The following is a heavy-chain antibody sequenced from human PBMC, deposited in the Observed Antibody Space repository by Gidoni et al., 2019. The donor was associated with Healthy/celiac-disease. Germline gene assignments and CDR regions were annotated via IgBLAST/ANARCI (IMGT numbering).Heavy chain of an antibody. CDR2: IRSKAYGGTT. D-gene: IGHD1-1*01. V-gene: IGHV3-49*03. CDR1: GFSFADYA. J-gene: IGHJ3*02. Sequence: ELQLVESGGGLVQPGRSLRLSCTASGFSFADYAMSWFRQAPGKGLEWVGFIRSKAYGGTTEYAASVKGRFTISRDDSKSIAYLQMNSLKTEDTAVYYCTRGLVHWNDLVLDAFDIWGQGTMVTVSS. CDR3: TRGLVHWNDLVLDAFDI.